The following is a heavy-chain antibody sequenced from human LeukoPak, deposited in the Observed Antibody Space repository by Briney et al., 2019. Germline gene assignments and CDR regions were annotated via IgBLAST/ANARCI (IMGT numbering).Heavy chain of an antibody. J-gene: IGHJ4*02. CDR2: ISGGGGST. CDR1: GFTFSSYA. D-gene: IGHD3-10*01. V-gene: IGHV3-23*01. CDR3: AKDLENYGSGSYYFDC. Sequence: GGYLRLYCAASGFTFSSYAMSWVRQAPGKGLEWVSAISGGGGSTYYVDSVKGRFTISRDNSKNTLYLQMNSLRAEDTAVYYCAKDLENYGSGSYYFDCWGQGTLVTVSS.